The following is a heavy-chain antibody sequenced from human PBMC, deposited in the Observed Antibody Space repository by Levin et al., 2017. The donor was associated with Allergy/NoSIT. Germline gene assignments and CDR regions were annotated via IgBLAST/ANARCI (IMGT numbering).Heavy chain of an antibody. CDR2: INPNSGGT. Sequence: ASVKVSCKASGYTFTGYYIHWVRQAPGQGLEWMGWINPNSGGTNYAQKFQGRVTMTRDTSISTAYMELNRLRSDDTAVYYCARDAEPIAAAGNFGNYWGQGTLVTVSS. V-gene: IGHV1-2*02. CDR1: GYTFTGYY. J-gene: IGHJ4*02. CDR3: ARDAEPIAAAGNFGNY. D-gene: IGHD6-13*01.